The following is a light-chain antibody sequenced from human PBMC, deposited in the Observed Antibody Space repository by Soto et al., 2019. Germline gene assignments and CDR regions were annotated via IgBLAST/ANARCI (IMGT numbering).Light chain of an antibody. CDR3: QQYGSSPLT. V-gene: IGKV3-20*01. Sequence: EIVLTQSPGTLSLSPGERATLSCRASQSVSSSYLAWYQQKPGQAPRLLIHDASSRATGIPDRFSGSGSGTDFTLTISRLEPEDFAVYNCQQYGSSPLTFGGGTKV. J-gene: IGKJ4*01. CDR1: QSVSSSY. CDR2: DAS.